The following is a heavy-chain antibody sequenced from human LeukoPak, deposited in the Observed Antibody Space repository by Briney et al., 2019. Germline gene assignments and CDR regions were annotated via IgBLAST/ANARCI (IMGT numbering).Heavy chain of an antibody. D-gene: IGHD3-22*01. J-gene: IGHJ3*02. V-gene: IGHV1-2*02. CDR2: INPNSGGT. Sequence: GASVKVSCKASGYTFTGYYMHWVRQAPGRGLEWMGWINPNSGGTNYAQKFQGRVTMTRDTSISTAYMELSRLRSDDTAVYYCASGRWTTMIVVVHNDLDAFDIWGQGTMVTVSS. CDR3: ASGRWTTMIVVVHNDLDAFDI. CDR1: GYTFTGYY.